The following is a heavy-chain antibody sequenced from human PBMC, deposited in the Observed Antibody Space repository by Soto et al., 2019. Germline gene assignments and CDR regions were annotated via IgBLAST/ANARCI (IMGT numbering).Heavy chain of an antibody. CDR1: GFTFISSW. CDR3: ARHGGYIGLDNWFDS. CDR2: IYPGDSDT. D-gene: IGHD2-15*01. J-gene: IGHJ5*01. V-gene: IGHV5-51*01. Sequence: GESLKISCETSGFTFISSWIGWVRQMPGKGLELTGVIYPGDSDTRYDPSFQGHVAISADKSTSTTYLQWSALTASDTAIYYCARHGGYIGLDNWFDSWGQGTQVTVSS.